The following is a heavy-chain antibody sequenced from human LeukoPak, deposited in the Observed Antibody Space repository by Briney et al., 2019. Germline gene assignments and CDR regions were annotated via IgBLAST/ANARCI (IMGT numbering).Heavy chain of an antibody. V-gene: IGHV4-30-4*01. D-gene: IGHD5-18*01. Sequence: SQTLSLTCTVSGGSISSGDYYWSWIRQPPGKGLEWIGYIYYSGSTYYNPSLKSRVTISVDTSKNQFSLKLSSVTAADTAVYYCARDILPEGVTGAFDIWGQGTMVTVSS. CDR2: IYYSGST. CDR3: ARDILPEGVTGAFDI. CDR1: GGSISSGDYY. J-gene: IGHJ3*02.